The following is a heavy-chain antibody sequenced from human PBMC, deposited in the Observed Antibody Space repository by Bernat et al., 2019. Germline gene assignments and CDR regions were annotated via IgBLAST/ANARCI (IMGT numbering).Heavy chain of an antibody. Sequence: EVQLLESGGGLVQPGGSLRLSCAASGFTFSSYAMSWVRQAPGKGLEWVSAISGSGGSTYYADSVKGRFTISRDNSKNTLYLQMNSLRDEDTAVYYCAKASESGYSSGWYGGYFDYWGQGTLVTVSS. CDR1: GFTFSSYA. CDR2: ISGSGGST. CDR3: AKASESGYSSGWYGGYFDY. V-gene: IGHV3-23*01. D-gene: IGHD6-19*01. J-gene: IGHJ4*02.